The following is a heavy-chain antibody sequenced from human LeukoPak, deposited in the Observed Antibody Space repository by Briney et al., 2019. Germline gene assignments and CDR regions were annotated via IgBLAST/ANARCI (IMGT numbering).Heavy chain of an antibody. D-gene: IGHD1-26*01. CDR3: SRDGGYSGTWDPLPPFDY. CDR1: GFTFRDYT. Sequence: GGSLRLSCTGPGFTFRDYTMSWVRQAPGKGLEYVGFIRGKAYGETTEYAASVKGRFTISRDDSKSIAYLQMNSLKAEDTAVYYCSRDGGYSGTWDPLPPFDYWGQGTLVTVSS. J-gene: IGHJ4*02. CDR2: IRGKAYGETT. V-gene: IGHV3-49*04.